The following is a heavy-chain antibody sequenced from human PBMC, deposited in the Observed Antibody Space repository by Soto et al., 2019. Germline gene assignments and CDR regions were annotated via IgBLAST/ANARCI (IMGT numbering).Heavy chain of an antibody. D-gene: IGHD3-16*02. Sequence: GGSLRLSCAASGLTFSNYAMSWVRQAPGKGLEWVSTLTGDGVTTSYADSVKGRFTISRDNSKNTLYLQMSGLRADDTAVYYCAKRLSYYFDSWGHGTLVTVSS. V-gene: IGHV3-23*01. J-gene: IGHJ4*01. CDR2: LTGDGVTT. CDR1: GLTFSNYA. CDR3: AKRLSYYFDS.